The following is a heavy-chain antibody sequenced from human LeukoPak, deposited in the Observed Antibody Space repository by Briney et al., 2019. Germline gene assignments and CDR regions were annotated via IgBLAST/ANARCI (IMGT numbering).Heavy chain of an antibody. CDR2: MNPNGGSA. J-gene: IGHJ6*03. Sequence: ASVKVSCKASGYTFSSYYLHWVRQAPGQRLEWMGIMNPNGGSATYAEKFQGRLAMTRDMSTSTAYMELSSLRSEDTAVYHCARNVYYYGSGTYFGSNYYHMDVWGKGTTVTVSS. V-gene: IGHV1-46*01. CDR1: GYTFSSYY. CDR3: ARNVYYYGSGTYFGSNYYHMDV. D-gene: IGHD3-10*01.